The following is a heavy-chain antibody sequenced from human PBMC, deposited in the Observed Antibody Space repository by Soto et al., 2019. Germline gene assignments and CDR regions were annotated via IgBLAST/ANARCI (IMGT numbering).Heavy chain of an antibody. D-gene: IGHD6-19*01. J-gene: IGHJ5*02. Sequence: SETLSLTYTGSGGSISTCDWSWIREPPGKRLEWIGYIYYSGSTNYNPSLKSRFTISVDTSKNQFSLKLSSVTAADTAVYYCAREIAVAGTWWFDPWAQGTLVTVS. CDR3: AREIAVAGTWWFDP. CDR2: IYYSGST. CDR1: GGSISTCD. V-gene: IGHV4-59*01.